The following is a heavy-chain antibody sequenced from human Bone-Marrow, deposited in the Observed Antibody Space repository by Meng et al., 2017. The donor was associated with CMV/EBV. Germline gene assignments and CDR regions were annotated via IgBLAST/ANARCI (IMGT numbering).Heavy chain of an antibody. J-gene: IGHJ6*02. CDR3: ARLFHTTLGTNYYYGMDV. CDR2: INPHSGDT. V-gene: IGHV1-2*02. D-gene: IGHD3/OR15-3a*01. CDR1: GYTFTGSY. Sequence: ASVKVSCKASGYTFTGSYFHWVRQAPGQGLDWMGWINPHSGDTKYAEKFQGRVTLTRDTSISTAYLELSRLTSDDTAVFFCARLFHTTLGTNYYYGMDVWGQGTTVTVSS.